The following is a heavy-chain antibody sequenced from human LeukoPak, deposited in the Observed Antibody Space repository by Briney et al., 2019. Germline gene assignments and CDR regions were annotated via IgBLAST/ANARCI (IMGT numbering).Heavy chain of an antibody. CDR2: ISGSGGST. Sequence: GGSLRLSCAASGFTFSSYGMSWVRQAPGKGLEWVSAISGSGGSTYYADSVKGRFTISRDNSKNTLYLQMNSLRAEDTAVYYCAKDFDILTGYYREWGVNYMDVWGKGTTVTISS. CDR1: GFTFSSYG. J-gene: IGHJ6*03. V-gene: IGHV3-23*01. D-gene: IGHD3-9*01. CDR3: AKDFDILTGYYREWGVNYMDV.